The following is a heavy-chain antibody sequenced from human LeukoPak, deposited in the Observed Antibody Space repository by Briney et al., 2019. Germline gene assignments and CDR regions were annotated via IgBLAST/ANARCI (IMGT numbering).Heavy chain of an antibody. CDR3: SRENGAFSPFGY. D-gene: IGHD2-8*01. Sequence: SGTLSLTCGVSGGSISNTNWWSWVRQPPGQGLEWIGEISLTRLTNYNPSLESRVSVSLDKSKNQLSLNLTSVTAADTAVYYCSRENGAFSPFGYWGQGTLDIVPS. J-gene: IGHJ4*02. V-gene: IGHV4-4*02. CDR2: ISLTRLT. CDR1: GGSISNTNW.